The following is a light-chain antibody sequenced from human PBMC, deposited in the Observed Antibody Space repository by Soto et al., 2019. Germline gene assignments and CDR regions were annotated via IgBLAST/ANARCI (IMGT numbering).Light chain of an antibody. J-gene: IGKJ1*01. Sequence: VLTQSPGTLSLSPRERATLSCRASQSVSNNYLAWYQHKPGQAPRLLIYGASTRAAGIPDRFSGSGSGPDFTLTISSLEPEDFAVYYCQQYAASPRTFGQGTLVEVK. V-gene: IGKV3-20*01. CDR1: QSVSNNY. CDR3: QQYAASPRT. CDR2: GAS.